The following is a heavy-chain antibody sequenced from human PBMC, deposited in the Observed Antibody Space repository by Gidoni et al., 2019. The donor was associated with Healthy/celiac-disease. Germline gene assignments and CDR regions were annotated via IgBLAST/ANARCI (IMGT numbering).Heavy chain of an antibody. CDR1: GFTFSNAW. D-gene: IGHD3-10*01. CDR2: IKSKTDGGTT. V-gene: IGHV3-15*01. CDR3: TTDLEMSWFGEVDY. Sequence: EVQLVESGGGLVKPGGSLRLSCAASGFTFSNAWMSWVRQAPGKGRGWFGRIKSKTDGGTTDYAAPVKGRFTISRDDSKNTLYLQMNSLKTEDTAVYYCTTDLEMSWFGEVDYWGQGTLVTVSS. J-gene: IGHJ4*02.